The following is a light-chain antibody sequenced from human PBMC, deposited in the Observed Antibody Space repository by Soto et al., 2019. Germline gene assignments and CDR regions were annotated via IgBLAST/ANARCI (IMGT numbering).Light chain of an antibody. CDR2: AAS. CDR1: QGISNY. Sequence: DIQMTQSPSSLSASVGDRVTITCRASQGISNYLAWYQQKPGKVPKLLIYAASTLQSGVPSRFSVSGSRTVITLTISSMQIEYVATYYCLKYNSAPRTFGQGKKVEIK. CDR3: LKYNSAPRT. V-gene: IGKV1-27*01. J-gene: IGKJ1*01.